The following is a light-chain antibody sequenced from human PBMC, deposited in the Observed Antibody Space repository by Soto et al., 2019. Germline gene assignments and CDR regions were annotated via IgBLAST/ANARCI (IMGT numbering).Light chain of an antibody. CDR3: QQYHNWPLT. Sequence: EIVMTQSPATLSVSPGERATLSCRASQSVRSNLAWYQQTPGQTPRLLIFGASTRATGIPARFSGSGSGTDFTLTISSLQSADFAVYYCQQYHNWPLTFGGGTKVDIK. CDR2: GAS. V-gene: IGKV3-15*01. J-gene: IGKJ4*01. CDR1: QSVRSN.